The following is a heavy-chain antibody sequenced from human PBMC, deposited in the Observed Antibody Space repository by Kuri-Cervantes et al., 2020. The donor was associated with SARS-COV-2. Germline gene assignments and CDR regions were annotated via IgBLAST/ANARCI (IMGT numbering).Heavy chain of an antibody. V-gene: IGHV3-9*01. CDR1: GFTFDDYA. CDR2: ISWNSGSI. Sequence: SLKISCAASGFTFDDYAMHWVRQAPGKGLEWVSGISWNSGSIGYADSVKGRFTISRDNAKNSLYLQMNSLRAEDTALYYCAKDIREQLVGGVGWFDPWGQATLVTVSS. CDR3: AKDIREQLVGGVGWFDP. D-gene: IGHD6-6*01. J-gene: IGHJ5*02.